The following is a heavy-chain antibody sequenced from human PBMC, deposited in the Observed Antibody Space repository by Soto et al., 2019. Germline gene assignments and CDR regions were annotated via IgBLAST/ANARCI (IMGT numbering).Heavy chain of an antibody. CDR3: ASRRYYYYGMDV. J-gene: IGHJ6*02. Sequence: SETLSLTCAVYGGSFSGYYGSWIRQPPGKGLEWIGEINHSGSTNYNPSLKSRVTISVDTSKNQFSLKLSSVTAADTAVYYCASRRYYYYGMDVWGQGTTVTVSS. CDR2: INHSGST. CDR1: GGSFSGYY. V-gene: IGHV4-34*01.